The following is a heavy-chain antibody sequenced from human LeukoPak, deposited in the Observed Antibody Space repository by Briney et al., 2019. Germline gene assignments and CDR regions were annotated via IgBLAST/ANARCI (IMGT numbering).Heavy chain of an antibody. CDR3: ASNIRFLEWLPDS. CDR2: IYHSGST. Sequence: SETLSLTCAVSGGSISSSNWWSWVRQPPGKGLEWIGEIYHSGSTNYNPSLKSRITISVDMAESQSSLKLASVTAADTAVYYCASNIRFLEWLPDSWGQGTLVTVSS. V-gene: IGHV4-4*02. D-gene: IGHD3-3*01. J-gene: IGHJ4*02. CDR1: GGSISSSNW.